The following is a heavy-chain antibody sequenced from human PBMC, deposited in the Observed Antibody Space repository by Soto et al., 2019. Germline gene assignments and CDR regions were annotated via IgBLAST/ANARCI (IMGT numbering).Heavy chain of an antibody. J-gene: IGHJ4*02. CDR1: GFTLSSFW. CDR3: TRSKDGYNLVADY. CDR2: INGDGSTT. D-gene: IGHD5-12*01. V-gene: IGHV3-74*01. Sequence: EVQLVESGGGLVQPGGSLRLSCAASGFTLSSFWMHCVRQAPGKGLVWVSRINGDGSTTSYADSVKGRFTISRDNAKNTLYLQMNSLRAEETAVYYCTRSKDGYNLVADYWGQGTLVTVSS.